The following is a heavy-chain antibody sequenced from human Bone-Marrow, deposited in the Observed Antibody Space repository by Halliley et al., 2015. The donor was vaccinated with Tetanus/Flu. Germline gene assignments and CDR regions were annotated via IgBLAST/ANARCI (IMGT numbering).Heavy chain of an antibody. D-gene: IGHD3-10*01. J-gene: IGHJ3*02. CDR1: GFTFTSYA. CDR3: VRENYYGSGILGGCDM. Sequence: SLRLSCAASGFTFTSYAMAWIRQAPGEGLEWVAVISDDGRIKFHGDAVKGRFTISRDNSKNTLYLEMNNLRTEDTAVYYCVRENYYGSGILGGCDMWGQGTMVSVSS. V-gene: IGHV3-30*04. CDR2: ISDDGRIK.